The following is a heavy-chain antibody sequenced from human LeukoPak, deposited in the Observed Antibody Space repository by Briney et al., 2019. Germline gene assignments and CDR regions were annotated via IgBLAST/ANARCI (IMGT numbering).Heavy chain of an antibody. D-gene: IGHD3-16*01. V-gene: IGHV3-9*03. CDR2: ISWNSGSI. CDR1: GFTFDDYA. J-gene: IGHJ4*02. Sequence: GGSLRLSCAASGFTFDDYAMHWVRQAPGKGLEWVSGISWNSGSIGYADSVKGRFTISRDNAKNSLYLQMNSLRAEDMALYYCAKYFGGVIHGYFDYWGQGTLVTVSS. CDR3: AKYFGGVIHGYFDY.